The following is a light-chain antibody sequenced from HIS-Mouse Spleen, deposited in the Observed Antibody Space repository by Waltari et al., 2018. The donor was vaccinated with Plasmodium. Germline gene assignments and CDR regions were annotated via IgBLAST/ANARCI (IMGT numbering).Light chain of an antibody. CDR1: QSISNY. J-gene: IGKJ1*01. CDR3: QQSYSTWT. CDR2: AAY. Sequence: DIQMTQSPSSLSASVGDRVTITCRASQSISNYLNWYQQKPGKAPKFLIYAAYTFQSGVQSRCSGSGSGTDFTLTISSLQPEDFATYYCQQSYSTWTFGQWTKVEIK. V-gene: IGKV1-39*01.